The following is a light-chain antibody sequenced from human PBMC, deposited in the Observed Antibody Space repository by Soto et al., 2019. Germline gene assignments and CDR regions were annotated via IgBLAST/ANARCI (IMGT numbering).Light chain of an antibody. J-gene: IGKJ1*01. CDR3: QQRSNWTT. V-gene: IGKV3-11*01. CDR1: QSCSSY. CDR2: DAS. Sequence: IVLTQSPAILSLSPGERATLSCRASQSCSSYLALYQQKPGQAPRLLIYDASNRATCIPARFSGSLSGTDFALTISSIEPEYFAVYYCQQRSNWTTFGQGTKVEIK.